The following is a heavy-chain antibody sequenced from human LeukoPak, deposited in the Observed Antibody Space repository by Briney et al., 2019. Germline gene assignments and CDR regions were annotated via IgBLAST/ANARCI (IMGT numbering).Heavy chain of an antibody. J-gene: IGHJ4*02. CDR1: GGTFSRHA. CDR2: ITPMFGTA. Sequence: SVKVSCKTSGGTFSRHAISWVRQAPGQGLEWMGGITPMFGTANYAQKFQGRVTITADESTSTAYMELSSLRSEDTAVYYCARITMARGVIITLGVSGFDYWGQGTLVTVSS. V-gene: IGHV1-69*13. CDR3: ARITMARGVIITLGVSGFDY. D-gene: IGHD3-10*01.